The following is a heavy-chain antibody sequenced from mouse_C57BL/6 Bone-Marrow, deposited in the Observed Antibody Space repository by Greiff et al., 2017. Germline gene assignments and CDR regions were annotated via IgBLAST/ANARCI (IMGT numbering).Heavy chain of an antibody. Sequence: EVMLVESEGGLVQPGSSMKLSCTASGFTFSDYYMAWVRQVPEKGLEWVANINYDGSSTYYLDSLKSRFIISRDNAKNILYLQMSSLKSEDTATYYCARYSNLPGYVDVWGTGTTVTVSS. CDR3: ARYSNLPGYVDV. J-gene: IGHJ1*03. CDR1: GFTFSDYY. V-gene: IGHV5-16*01. D-gene: IGHD2-5*01. CDR2: INYDGSST.